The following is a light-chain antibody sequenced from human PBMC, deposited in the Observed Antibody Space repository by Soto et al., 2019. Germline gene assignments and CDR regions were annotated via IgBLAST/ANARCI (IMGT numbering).Light chain of an antibody. Sequence: AIQMTQSPSSLSASVGDRVTITCRASQGIRTDLDWYQQKPGKAPKLLIYAASNLQSEVPARFRGSGSGTDFTLTISRLQPEDLATYYCLQKYFYPFTFGPGTKVDIK. CDR1: QGIRTD. CDR2: AAS. CDR3: LQKYFYPFT. V-gene: IGKV1-6*01. J-gene: IGKJ3*01.